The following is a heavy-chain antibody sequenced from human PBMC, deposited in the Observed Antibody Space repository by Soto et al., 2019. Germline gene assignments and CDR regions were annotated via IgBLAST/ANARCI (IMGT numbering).Heavy chain of an antibody. J-gene: IGHJ6*02. V-gene: IGHV3-23*01. D-gene: IGHD2-15*01. Sequence: GGSLRLSCTASGFTFSSYAMSWVRQAPGKGLEWVSAISGSGGSTYYADSVKGRFTISRDNSKNTLYLQMNSLRAEDTAVYYCAKALRVSYCSGGSCSDFGYYYGMDVWGQGTTVTVSS. CDR3: AKALRVSYCSGGSCSDFGYYYGMDV. CDR1: GFTFSSYA. CDR2: ISGSGGST.